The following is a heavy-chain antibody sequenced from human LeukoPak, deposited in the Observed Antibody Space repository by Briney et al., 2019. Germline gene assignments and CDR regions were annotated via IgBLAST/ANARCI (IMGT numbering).Heavy chain of an antibody. CDR1: GGSIRSTTYY. J-gene: IGHJ5*02. CDR3: AKSYDSSGYYYNWFDP. V-gene: IGHV4-39*07. Sequence: PSETLSLTCTVSGGSIRSTTYYWGWIRQPPGKGLEWIGEINHSGSTNYNPSLKSRVTISVDTSKNQFSLKLSSVTAADTAVYYCAKSYDSSGYYYNWFDPWGQGTLVTVSS. CDR2: INHSGST. D-gene: IGHD3-22*01.